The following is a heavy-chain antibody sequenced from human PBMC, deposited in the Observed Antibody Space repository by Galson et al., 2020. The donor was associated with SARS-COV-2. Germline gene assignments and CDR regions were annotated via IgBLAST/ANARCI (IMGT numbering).Heavy chain of an antibody. CDR1: GGSISSYY. CDR3: ARMFGRYQLLMMGANWFDP. J-gene: IGHJ5*02. V-gene: IGHV4-59*08. Sequence: SQTLSLTCTVSGGSISSYYWSWIRQPPGKGLEWIGYIYYSGSTNYNPSLKSRVTISVDTSKNQFSLKLSSVTAADTAVYYCARMFGRYQLLMMGANWFDPWGQGTLVTVSS. D-gene: IGHD2-2*01. CDR2: IYYSGST.